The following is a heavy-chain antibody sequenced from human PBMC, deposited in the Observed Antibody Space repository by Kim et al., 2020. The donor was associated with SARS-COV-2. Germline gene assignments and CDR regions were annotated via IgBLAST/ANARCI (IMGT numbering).Heavy chain of an antibody. J-gene: IGHJ6*02. D-gene: IGHD3-9*01. CDR3: ARDYAGYFKGLDV. CDR2: IWYDGGNK. CDR1: GFAMSSYG. V-gene: IGHV3-33*01. Sequence: GGSLRLSCAASGFAMSSYGMHWVRQAPGKGLEWVSLIWYDGGNKYYADSVKGRFTISRDNSKNTLYPQMNSLRAEDTAVYYCARDYAGYFKGLDVWGQGTTVTVSS.